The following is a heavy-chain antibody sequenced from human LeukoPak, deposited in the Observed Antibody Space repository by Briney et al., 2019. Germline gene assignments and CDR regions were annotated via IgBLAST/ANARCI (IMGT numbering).Heavy chain of an antibody. J-gene: IGHJ4*02. D-gene: IGHD6-13*01. CDR3: ARGEAAAGSGVVRY. CDR1: GGSFSGYY. CDR2: INHSGST. Sequence: TSETLSLTCAVYGGSFSGYYWSWIRQPPGKGLEWIGEINHSGSTNYNPSLKSRVTISVDTSKNQFSLKLSSVTAADTAVYYCARGEAAAGSGVVRYWGQGTLVTVSS. V-gene: IGHV4-34*01.